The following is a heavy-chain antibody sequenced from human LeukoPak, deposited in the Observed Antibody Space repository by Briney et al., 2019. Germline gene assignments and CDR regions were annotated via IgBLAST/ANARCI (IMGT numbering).Heavy chain of an antibody. CDR1: GFNLRGYW. D-gene: IGHD4-11*01. CDR2: LGTDGTYT. J-gene: IGHJ5*02. Sequence: GGSLRLSCAASGFNLRGYWMHWVRQAPGKGLVWVSRLGTDGTYTNYADSVTGRFTISRDNAKNTLYLQMDSLRAEDTSFYYCVRDPSNSGNWFDLWGQGTLVTVFS. CDR3: VRDPSNSGNWFDL. V-gene: IGHV3-74*01.